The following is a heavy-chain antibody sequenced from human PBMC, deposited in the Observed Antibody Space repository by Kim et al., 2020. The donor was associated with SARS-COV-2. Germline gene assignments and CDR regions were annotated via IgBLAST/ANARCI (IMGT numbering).Heavy chain of an antibody. CDR1: GASISSSGYY. V-gene: IGHV4-39*01. Sequence: SETLSLTCTVSGASISSSGYYWGWIRQPPGKGLEWIGSVYYTGSTYYNPSLKSRVTISVDTSKNQFSLKLSSVTAADTAVYYCARNFRGTSIGFLGLVQFDSWGQGTLVTVSS. D-gene: IGHD1-1*01. CDR2: VYYTGST. CDR3: ARNFRGTSIGFLGLVQFDS. J-gene: IGHJ4*02.